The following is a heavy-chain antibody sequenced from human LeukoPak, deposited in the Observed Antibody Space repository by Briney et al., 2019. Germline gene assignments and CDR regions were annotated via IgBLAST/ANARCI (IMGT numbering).Heavy chain of an antibody. CDR3: ARDPDGYINYFDY. CDR1: GGSISSGGYY. CDR2: IYYSGST. V-gene: IGHV4-31*03. J-gene: IGHJ4*02. Sequence: SETLSLTCTVSGGSISSGGYYWSWIRQHPGKGLEWIGYIYYSGSTYYNPSLKSRVTISVDTSKNQFSLKLSSVTAADTAVYYYARDPDGYINYFDYWGQGTLVTVSS. D-gene: IGHD5-24*01.